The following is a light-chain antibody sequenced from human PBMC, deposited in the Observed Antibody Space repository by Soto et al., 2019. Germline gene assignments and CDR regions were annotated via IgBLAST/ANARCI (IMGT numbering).Light chain of an antibody. CDR3: QQYGASPIT. Sequence: EIVVTQTPATRSVSPGEGATLSCRASQSVSSNLAWYQLRPGQAPRLLIFDASNRATGTPDRFSGSGSGTDFTLTISRLEPEDFAVYYCQQYGASPITFGQGTRLEIK. CDR1: QSVSSN. V-gene: IGKV3-20*01. J-gene: IGKJ5*01. CDR2: DAS.